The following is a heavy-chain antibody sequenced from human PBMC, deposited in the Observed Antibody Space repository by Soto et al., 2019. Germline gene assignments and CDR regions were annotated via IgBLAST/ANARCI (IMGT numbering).Heavy chain of an antibody. CDR2: ISAYNGNT. D-gene: IGHD2-2*02. CDR1: GYTFTSYG. CDR3: ARDCSSTSCYIKYFQH. Sequence: ASVKVSCKASGYTFTSYGISWVRQAPGQGLEWMGWISAYNGNTNYAQKLQGRVTMTTDTSTSTAYMELRSLRSDDMAVYYCARDCSSTSCYIKYFQHWGQGTLVTVSS. V-gene: IGHV1-18*03. J-gene: IGHJ1*01.